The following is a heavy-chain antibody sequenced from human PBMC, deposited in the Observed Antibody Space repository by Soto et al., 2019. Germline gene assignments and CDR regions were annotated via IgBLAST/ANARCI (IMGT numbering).Heavy chain of an antibody. V-gene: IGHV5-51*01. CDR1: GYTFNTYY. CDR3: ARTDDFEKATIFDH. D-gene: IGHD2-21*02. Sequence: PGESSKISCKGSGYTFNTYYIDWVRQTPGKGLEWMGIIYPGDSDTTYSPSFQGQVTISADKSLNTAYLQWTSLTASDTAMYYCARTDDFEKATIFDHWGQGTQVTSPQ. J-gene: IGHJ4*02. CDR2: IYPGDSDT.